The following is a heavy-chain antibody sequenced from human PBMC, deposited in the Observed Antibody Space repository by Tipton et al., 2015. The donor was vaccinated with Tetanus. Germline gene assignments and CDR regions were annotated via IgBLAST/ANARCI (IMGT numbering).Heavy chain of an antibody. CDR2: VYPGDSTT. CDR1: GYNFTVYY. J-gene: IGHJ4*02. Sequence: QSGPEVKKPGESLQISCKGSGYNFTVYYIGWVRQMPGKGLEWMGIVYPGDSTTKYSPSFQGQVTISADRSITTAYLQWSSLKASDTATYYCARYGSGFHDYWGQGTRVTVSS. V-gene: IGHV5-51*01. CDR3: ARYGSGFHDY. D-gene: IGHD6-19*01.